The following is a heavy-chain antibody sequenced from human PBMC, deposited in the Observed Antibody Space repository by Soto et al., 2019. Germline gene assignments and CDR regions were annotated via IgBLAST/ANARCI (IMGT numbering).Heavy chain of an antibody. V-gene: IGHV3-21*01. CDR3: ARDGAYCSGTGCRDYYHYMDV. Sequence: EVQLVESGGGLVKPGGSLRLSCAASGFSFSDYSMNLVRQAPGKGLEWVSSISGSSSYIYYADSLKCRFTVSRDNAEKSLYLQMNSLRAEDTAVYYCARDGAYCSGTGCRDYYHYMDVWGKGTTVTVSS. CDR2: ISGSSSYI. CDR1: GFSFSDYS. D-gene: IGHD2-2*01. J-gene: IGHJ6*03.